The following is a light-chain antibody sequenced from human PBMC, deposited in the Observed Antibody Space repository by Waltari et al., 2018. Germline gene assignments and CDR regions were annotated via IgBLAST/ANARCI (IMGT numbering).Light chain of an antibody. CDR2: KVS. V-gene: IGKV2-30*01. J-gene: IGKJ2*01. CDR3: MQGTHWPPMYT. Sequence: DVVMTQSPLSLPVTLGQPASISCRSSQSLVYSDGNTYLNWFQQRPGQSPRRLIYKVSNRDSGVPDRVSVSGSGTDFTLKISRVEAEDVGVYYCMQGTHWPPMYTFGQGTKLEIK. CDR1: QSLVYSDGNTY.